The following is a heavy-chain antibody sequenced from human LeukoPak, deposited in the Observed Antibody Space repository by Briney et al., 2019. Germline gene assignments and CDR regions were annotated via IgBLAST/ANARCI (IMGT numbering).Heavy chain of an antibody. CDR3: ARYRDGHSLDY. D-gene: IGHD5-24*01. Sequence: SETLSLTCIVSGGSISGYYWSWIRQPPGKGLDWIGYIHYSGSSSYSPALKSRVTMSVDTSKNQFSLKLTSVTAADTAVYYCARYRDGHSLDYWGQGTLVTVSS. J-gene: IGHJ4*02. CDR1: GGSISGYY. V-gene: IGHV4-59*01. CDR2: IHYSGSS.